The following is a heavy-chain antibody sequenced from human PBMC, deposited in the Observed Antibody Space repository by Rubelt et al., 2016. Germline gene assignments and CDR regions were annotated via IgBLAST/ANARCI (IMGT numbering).Heavy chain of an antibody. Sequence: HVQLQESGPGLGKPSGTLSLTCTVSGGSISDYYWSWIRQPPGKGLPWIGYIYNSGSTNYNPSFKSRATISINTSNNHLSRKMTSVTAADTAVYYCARERESCSAGGCYSLGYWGQGTLVTVSS. J-gene: IGHJ4*02. CDR1: GGSISDYY. CDR3: ARERESCSAGGCYSLGY. V-gene: IGHV4-59*01. D-gene: IGHD2-15*01. CDR2: IYNSGST.